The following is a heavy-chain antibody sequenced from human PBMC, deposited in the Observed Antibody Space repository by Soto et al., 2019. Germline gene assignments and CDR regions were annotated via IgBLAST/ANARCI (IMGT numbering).Heavy chain of an antibody. D-gene: IGHD5-18*01. V-gene: IGHV1-46*03. CDR3: AGDDTASRGGRGY. J-gene: IGHJ4*02. CDR2: INPSGGST. Sequence: QVQLVQSGAEVKKPGASVKVSCKASGYTFTSYYMHWVRQAPGQGLEWMGIINPSGGSTSYAQKFQGRVTMTRDTSTSTVYMELSSLRSDVTAVYYCAGDDTASRGGRGYWGQVTLVTVSS. CDR1: GYTFTSYY.